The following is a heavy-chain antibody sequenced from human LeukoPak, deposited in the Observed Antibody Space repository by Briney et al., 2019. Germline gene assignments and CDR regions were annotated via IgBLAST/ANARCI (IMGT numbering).Heavy chain of an antibody. CDR3: ARDVGYCSSTSCYGYYHFDY. J-gene: IGHJ4*02. CDR2: INPSGGST. CDR1: GYTFTSYY. V-gene: IGHV1-46*01. D-gene: IGHD2-2*01. Sequence: ASVKVSCKASGYTFTSYYMHWVRQAPGQGLEWMGIINPSGGSTSYAQKFRGRVTMTRDTSTSTVYMELSSLRSEDTAVYYCARDVGYCSSTSCYGYYHFDYWGQGTLVTVSS.